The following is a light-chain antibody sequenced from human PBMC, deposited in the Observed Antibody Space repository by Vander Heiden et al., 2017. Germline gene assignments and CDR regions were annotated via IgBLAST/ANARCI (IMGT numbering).Light chain of an antibody. J-gene: IGKJ1*01. Sequence: EIVMTQSPATLSLSPGERATLSCRASQSVSSNLDWYQRKPGQAPRLLIYGASTRATGIPARFSGSGSGTEFTLTISSRQSEDFAVYYCQHYNNRPPVTFGQGTKVEIK. CDR2: GAS. CDR1: QSVSSN. V-gene: IGKV3-15*01. CDR3: QHYNNRPPVT.